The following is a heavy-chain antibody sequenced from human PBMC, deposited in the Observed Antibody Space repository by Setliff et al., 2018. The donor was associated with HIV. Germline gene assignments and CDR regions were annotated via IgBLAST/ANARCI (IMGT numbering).Heavy chain of an antibody. CDR2: IYTSGST. D-gene: IGHD6-13*01. CDR1: GGSISSGSYY. V-gene: IGHV4-61*02. Sequence: PSETLSLPCTVSGGSISSGSYYWSWIRQPARKGLEWIGRIYTSGSTKYNPSLKSRVTISVDTSRNQFSLKLTSVTAADTAVYYCARRFYGSIAAASDCDCWGQGTLVTVSS. J-gene: IGHJ4*02. CDR3: ARRFYGSIAAASDCDC.